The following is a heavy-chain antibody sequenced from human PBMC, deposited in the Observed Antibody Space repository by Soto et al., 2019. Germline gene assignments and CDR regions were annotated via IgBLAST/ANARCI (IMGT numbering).Heavy chain of an antibody. Sequence: GGSLRLSCAASGFTFSSYAMSWVRQAPGKGLEWVSAISGSGGSTYYADSVKGRFTISRDNAKNTLYLQMNSLRAEDTAVYYCAREKQPERFFDYWGQGTLVTVSS. CDR3: AREKQPERFFDY. CDR2: ISGSGGST. CDR1: GFTFSSYA. D-gene: IGHD6-13*01. J-gene: IGHJ4*02. V-gene: IGHV3-23*01.